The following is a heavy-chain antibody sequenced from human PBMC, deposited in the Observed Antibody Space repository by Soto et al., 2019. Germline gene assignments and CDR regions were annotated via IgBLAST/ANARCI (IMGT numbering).Heavy chain of an antibody. D-gene: IGHD1-26*01. J-gene: IGHJ6*02. Sequence: ASVKVSCKASGYTFTTYDINWVRQATGQGLEGMGWMSSNRGNTGYAQKFQGRVTMTWNTSISTAYMELSSLESEDTGVYYCARDHMVGGTTNGMDVWGQGTTLTVSS. CDR1: GYTFTTYD. V-gene: IGHV1-8*01. CDR3: ARDHMVGGTTNGMDV. CDR2: MSSNRGNT.